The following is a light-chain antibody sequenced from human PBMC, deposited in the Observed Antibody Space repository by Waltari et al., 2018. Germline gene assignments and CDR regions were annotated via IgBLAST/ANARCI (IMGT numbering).Light chain of an antibody. CDR1: QSVSSN. J-gene: IGKJ4*01. Sequence: EIVMTQSPATLSVSPGERATLSCRASQSVSSNLAWYQQKPGQAPRLPIFGASTRATGIPARFSGSGSGTEFTLTISSLQPEDFAVYYCQQYNNCPPLTFGGGTKVEIK. CDR2: GAS. V-gene: IGKV3-15*01. CDR3: QQYNNCPPLT.